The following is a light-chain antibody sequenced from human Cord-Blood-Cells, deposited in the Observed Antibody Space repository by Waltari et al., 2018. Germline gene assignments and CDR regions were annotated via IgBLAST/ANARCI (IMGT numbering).Light chain of an antibody. Sequence: DIVMTQSPDSLAVSLGERATINCKSSQSVLYSSNNKNDLAWYQQKPGQPPKLLIYWASSRESGVPERLSGSGSGTDFTLTISSLQAEDVAVYYCQKYYSTLTFGGGTKVEIK. J-gene: IGKJ4*01. CDR1: QSVLYSSNNKND. CDR2: WAS. V-gene: IGKV4-1*01. CDR3: QKYYSTLT.